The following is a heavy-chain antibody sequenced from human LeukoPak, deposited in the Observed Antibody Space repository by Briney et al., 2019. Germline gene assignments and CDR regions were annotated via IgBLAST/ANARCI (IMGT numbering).Heavy chain of an antibody. CDR3: ARHNGGGVGSYVAPGPPDYFDY. Sequence: LGTPFLTCPVPGGSISRSIYYWGWVPPPPRKGLGWVGGIYFCGGAYYNPSLRSRVTISLDTSKKQLSLKLNSVTAADTAVYYCARHNGGGVGSYVAPGPPDYFDYWGQGTLVTVSS. CDR1: GGSISRSIYY. D-gene: IGHD1-26*01. V-gene: IGHV4-39*01. J-gene: IGHJ4*02. CDR2: IYFCGGA.